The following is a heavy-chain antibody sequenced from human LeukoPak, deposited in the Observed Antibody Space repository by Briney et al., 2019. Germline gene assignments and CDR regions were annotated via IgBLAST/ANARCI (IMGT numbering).Heavy chain of an antibody. Sequence: GGSLRLSCAASGFTFSSYGMHWVRQAPGKGLEWMAVISYDGSNKYYADSLKGRFTISRDNSKNTLYLQMNSLRAEDTAVYYCAKGLTNGVPEWGQGTLVTVSS. CDR2: ISYDGSNK. CDR3: AKGLTNGVPE. V-gene: IGHV3-30*18. CDR1: GFTFSSYG. D-gene: IGHD2-8*01. J-gene: IGHJ4*02.